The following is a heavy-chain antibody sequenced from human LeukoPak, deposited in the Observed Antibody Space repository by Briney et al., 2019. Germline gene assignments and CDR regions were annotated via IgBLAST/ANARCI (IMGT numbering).Heavy chain of an antibody. Sequence: PSETLSLTWTVSGGSISSGSYYWNWIRQPAGTGLEWVGRIYTSGSTNYNPSPKSRVTISVDTSKNQFTLKLNSVTAADTAVYYCSREDRYCSGGSCYSWGQGTLVTVSS. CDR3: SREDRYCSGGSCYS. CDR2: IYTSGST. CDR1: GGSISSGSYY. V-gene: IGHV4-61*02. J-gene: IGHJ4*02. D-gene: IGHD2-15*01.